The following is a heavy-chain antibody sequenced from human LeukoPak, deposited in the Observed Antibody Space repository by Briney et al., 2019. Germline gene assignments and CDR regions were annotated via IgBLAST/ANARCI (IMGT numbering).Heavy chain of an antibody. CDR1: GFTFNTSA. Sequence: GGSLRLSCAASGFTFNTSAMSWVRQAPGKGLEWVSGISAYVGTTDYADSVKGRFTISRDKSKNTLFLQMSRLRTEHTAIYYCAKNGGRPPFVDYWGQGILVTVSS. CDR3: AKNGGRPPFVDY. CDR2: ISAYVGTT. J-gene: IGHJ4*02. V-gene: IGHV3-23*01. D-gene: IGHD4-23*01.